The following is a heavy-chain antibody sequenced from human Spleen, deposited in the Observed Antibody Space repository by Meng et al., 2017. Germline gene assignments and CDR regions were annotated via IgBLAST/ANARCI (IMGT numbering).Heavy chain of an antibody. CDR2: VKSGGSGT. V-gene: IGHV3-74*01. CDR3: ARGESYSFGY. CDR1: GFTFSSYS. Sequence: GESLKISCAASGFTFSSYSKHWVRQAPGKGLVWVSRVKSGGSGTTYADSVKGRFTISRDNAKNTLYRQMNSMRAEDTAVYYCARGESYSFGYWGQGTLVTVSS. J-gene: IGHJ4*02. D-gene: IGHD1-26*01.